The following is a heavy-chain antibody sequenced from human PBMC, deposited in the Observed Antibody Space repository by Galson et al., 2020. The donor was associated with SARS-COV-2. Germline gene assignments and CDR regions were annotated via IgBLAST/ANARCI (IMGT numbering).Heavy chain of an antibody. V-gene: IGHV4-39*01. J-gene: IGHJ4*02. CDR2: LHYSGNT. D-gene: IGHD3-16*01. CDR3: ARHGGAAAGFDD. Sequence: SETLSLTCSVSGGSISSINYYWGWVRQPPGKGVEWVGSLHYSGNTYYNPSHKSRVSITGDTSKNQFSLKVNSVTAADTALYYCARHGGAAAGFDDWGQGTLVTVSS. CDR1: GGSISSINYY.